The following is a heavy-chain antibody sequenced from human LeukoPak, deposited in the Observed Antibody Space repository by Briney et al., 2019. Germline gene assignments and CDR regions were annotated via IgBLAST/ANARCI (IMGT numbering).Heavy chain of an antibody. D-gene: IGHD2-2*01. CDR1: GFTFSNYA. Sequence: GGSLRLSCAASGFTFSNYAMHWVRQAPGKGLEWVAVISYDGSNKFYADSVKGRFTISRDNSKNTLYLQMNSLRTEDTAVYYCARYCTSTSCFSSLGSLWWGQGTLVTVSS. J-gene: IGHJ4*02. V-gene: IGHV3-30-3*01. CDR2: ISYDGSNK. CDR3: ARYCTSTSCFSSLGSLW.